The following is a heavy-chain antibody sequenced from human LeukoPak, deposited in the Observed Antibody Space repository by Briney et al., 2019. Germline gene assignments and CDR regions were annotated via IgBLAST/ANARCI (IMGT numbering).Heavy chain of an antibody. Sequence: SETLSLTCTVSGGSISSYYWSWIRQPPGKGLEWIGYIYYSGSTNYNPSLKSRVTISVDTSKNQFSLKLSSVTAADTAVYYCARRFEWELPIFDIWGQGTMVTVSS. V-gene: IGHV4-59*01. CDR2: IYYSGST. J-gene: IGHJ3*02. CDR3: ARRFEWELPIFDI. CDR1: GGSISSYY. D-gene: IGHD1-26*01.